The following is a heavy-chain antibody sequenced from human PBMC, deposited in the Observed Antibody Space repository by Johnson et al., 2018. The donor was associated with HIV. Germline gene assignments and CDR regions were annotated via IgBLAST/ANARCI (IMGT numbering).Heavy chain of an antibody. CDR2: ISDDGSNK. CDR3: CYGSGTYDGPAFDI. CDR1: GFIFNTFG. J-gene: IGHJ3*02. V-gene: IGHV3-30*03. D-gene: IGHD3-10*01. Sequence: VQLVESGGGVVQPGGSLRLSCAASGFIFNTFGMHWVRQAPDKGLEWVAVISDDGSNKYYADSMKGRFTISRDNSKNTLYLQMNSLIPEDTAVYYCCYGSGTYDGPAFDIWGQGTVVIVSS.